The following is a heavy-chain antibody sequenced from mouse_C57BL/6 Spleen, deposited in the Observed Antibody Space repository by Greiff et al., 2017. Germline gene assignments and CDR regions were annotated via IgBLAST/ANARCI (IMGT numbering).Heavy chain of an antibody. Sequence: KLMESEGGLVQPGSSMKLSCTASGFTFSDYYMAWVRQVPEKGLEWVANINYDGSSTYYLDSLKSRFILSRDNAKNILYLQMSSLKSEDTATYYCAREAAQSYFDYWGQGTTLTVSS. CDR1: GFTFSDYY. J-gene: IGHJ2*01. CDR2: INYDGSST. D-gene: IGHD3-2*02. CDR3: AREAAQSYFDY. V-gene: IGHV5-16*01.